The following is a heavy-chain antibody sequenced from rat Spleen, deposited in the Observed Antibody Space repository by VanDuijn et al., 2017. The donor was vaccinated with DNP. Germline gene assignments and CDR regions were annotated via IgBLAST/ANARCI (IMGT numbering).Heavy chain of an antibody. CDR1: GFTFSDYN. V-gene: IGHV5-7*01. Sequence: EVKLVESGGGLVQPGRSLKLYCAASGFTFSDYNMVWVRQAPKKGLEWVATISYDGLSTNYRDSVKGRFTISRDNAKSILYLQMDSVRSEDTATYYCAKPDHWGQGVMVTVSS. CDR2: ISYDGLST. CDR3: AKPDH. J-gene: IGHJ2*01.